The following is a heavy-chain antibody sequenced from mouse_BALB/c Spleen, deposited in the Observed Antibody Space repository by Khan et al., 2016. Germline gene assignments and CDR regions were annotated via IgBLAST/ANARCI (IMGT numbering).Heavy chain of an antibody. CDR2: IIYSGST. D-gene: IGHD1-2*01. CDR1: GYSITSDYA. J-gene: IGHJ4*01. Sequence: EVQLQESGPGLVKPSQSLSLTCTVTGYSITSDYAWNWIRQFPGNKLEWMGYIIYSGSTRYYPSLKSRISVTRDTSKNQFFLQLNSVTTEDTATXYCARIPTAYYAMDYWGQGTSVTVSS. CDR3: ARIPTAYYAMDY. V-gene: IGHV3-2*02.